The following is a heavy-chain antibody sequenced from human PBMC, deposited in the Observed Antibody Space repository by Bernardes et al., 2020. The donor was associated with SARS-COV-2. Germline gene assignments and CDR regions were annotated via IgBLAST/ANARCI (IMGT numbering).Heavy chain of an antibody. CDR2: VYISGSN. CDR3: ARLSASDSSGWGFVDY. V-gene: IGHV4-4*07. CDR1: GGSISGYY. Sequence: SETLSLTCAVSGGSISGYYWSWIRQPAGKGLEWIGRVYISGSNNYNPSLRSRLTMSLDMSKNLFSLNLKSVTAADTAVYYCARLSASDSSGWGFVDYWGPGILVTVSS. D-gene: IGHD6-19*01. J-gene: IGHJ4*02.